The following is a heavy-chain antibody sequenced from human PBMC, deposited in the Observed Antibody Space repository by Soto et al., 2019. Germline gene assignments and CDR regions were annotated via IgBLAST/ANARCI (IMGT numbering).Heavy chain of an antibody. CDR1: GFSLSDPRMC. CDR2: IDWADDK. D-gene: IGHD5-18*01. J-gene: IGHJ4*02. V-gene: IGHV2-70*01. Sequence: SGPTLVNPTETLTLTCAVSGFSLSDPRMCVSWIRQPPGKALEWLALIDWADDKYYSTSLKTRLTISKDTSKNQVVLTMTNVEPVDTATYFCSRAVGGFTYGYPDYWGQGTLVTVSS. CDR3: SRAVGGFTYGYPDY.